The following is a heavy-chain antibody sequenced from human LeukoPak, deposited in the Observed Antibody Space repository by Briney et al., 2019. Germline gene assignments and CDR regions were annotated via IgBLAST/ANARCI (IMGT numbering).Heavy chain of an antibody. D-gene: IGHD1-26*01. J-gene: IGHJ4*02. CDR1: GDSFSYFY. Sequence: SETLSLTCTVSGDSFSYFYWSWIRQPPGKGLEWIGYIYTSGSTNYNPSLKSRVTMSVDTSKNQFSLKLSSVTAADTAVYYCAREGWELTSFDYWGQGTLVAVSS. CDR2: IYTSGST. V-gene: IGHV4-4*08. CDR3: AREGWELTSFDY.